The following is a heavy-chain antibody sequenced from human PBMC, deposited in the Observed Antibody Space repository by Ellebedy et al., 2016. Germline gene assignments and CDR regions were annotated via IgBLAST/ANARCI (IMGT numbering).Heavy chain of an antibody. CDR3: ASLMMYYYGSGISFYYYGMDV. V-gene: IGHV3-9*01. Sequence: SLKISCAASGFTFDDYAMHWVRQAPGKGLEWVSGISWNSGSIGYADSVKGRFTISRDNAKNSLYLQMNSLRAEDTALYYCASLMMYYYGSGISFYYYGMDVWGQGTTVTVSS. CDR1: GFTFDDYA. J-gene: IGHJ6*02. D-gene: IGHD3-10*01. CDR2: ISWNSGSI.